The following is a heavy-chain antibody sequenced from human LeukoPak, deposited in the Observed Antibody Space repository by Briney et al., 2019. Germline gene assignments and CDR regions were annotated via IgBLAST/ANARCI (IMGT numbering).Heavy chain of an antibody. CDR3: ANSFLGDYPDY. D-gene: IGHD2/OR15-2a*01. J-gene: IGHJ4*02. V-gene: IGHV3-23*01. Sequence: GGFLRLSCAASGFTFSSYAMSWVRQAPGKGLEWVSAISGSGGSTYYAGSVKGRFTISRDNSKNTLYLQMNSLRAEDTAVYYCANSFLGDYPDYWGQGTLVTVSS. CDR2: ISGSGGST. CDR1: GFTFSSYA.